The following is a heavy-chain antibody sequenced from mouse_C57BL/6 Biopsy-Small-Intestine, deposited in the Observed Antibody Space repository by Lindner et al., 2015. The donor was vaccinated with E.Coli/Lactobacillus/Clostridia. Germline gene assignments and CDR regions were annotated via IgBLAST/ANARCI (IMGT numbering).Heavy chain of an antibody. CDR1: GYTFTNYW. CDR2: IYPGGGYT. V-gene: IGHV1-63*01. J-gene: IGHJ3*01. Sequence: QLQESGAELVRPGTSVKMSCKASGYTFTNYWIGWAKQRPGHGLEWIGDIYPGGGYTNYNEKFKGEATLTADKSSSTAYMQFSSLTSEDSAIYYCARKGNSNGFAYWGQGTLVTVSA. D-gene: IGHD2-5*01. CDR3: ARKGNSNGFAY.